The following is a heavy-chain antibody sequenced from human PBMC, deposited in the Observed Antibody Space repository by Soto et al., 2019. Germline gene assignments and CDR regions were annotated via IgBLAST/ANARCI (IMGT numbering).Heavy chain of an antibody. CDR3: ARTGTEPYYFDY. Sequence: PSETLSLTCTVSGGSISSYYWSWIRQPPGKGLEWIGYIYYSGSTYYNPSLKSRVTISVDTSKNQFSLKPSSVTAADTAVYYCARTGTEPYYFDYWGQGTLVTVSS. CDR1: GGSISSYY. V-gene: IGHV4-59*06. J-gene: IGHJ4*02. CDR2: IYYSGST. D-gene: IGHD1-1*01.